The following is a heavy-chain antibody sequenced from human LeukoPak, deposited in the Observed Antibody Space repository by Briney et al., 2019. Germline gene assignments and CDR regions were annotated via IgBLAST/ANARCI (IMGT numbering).Heavy chain of an antibody. D-gene: IGHD3-10*01. V-gene: IGHV3-23*01. J-gene: IGHJ4*02. CDR3: AKGKVSDS. CDR2: IIGGSGST. Sequence: GALRLSCAASGFTFSSYAMTWVRQTPGKGLEWVSAIIGGSGSTSYADSVEGRFTISRDNSNNTLYLQMNSLRAEDTAVYYCAKGKVSDSWGQGTLVTVSS. CDR1: GFTFSSYA.